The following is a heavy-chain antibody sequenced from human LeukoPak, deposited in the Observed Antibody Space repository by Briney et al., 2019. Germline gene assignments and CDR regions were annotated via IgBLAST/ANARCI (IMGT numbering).Heavy chain of an antibody. D-gene: IGHD2-15*01. CDR1: GFTFSSYA. CDR2: ISSNGGSA. V-gene: IGHV3-64*01. J-gene: IGHJ4*02. CDR3: ARRAGGTVVAATYAFDY. Sequence: PGGSLRLSCAASGFTFSSYAMHWVRQAPGKGLEYVSAISSNGGSAYYANSVKGRFTISRDNSKNTLYLQMGSLRAEDMAVYYCARRAGGTVVAATYAFDYWGQGTLVTVSS.